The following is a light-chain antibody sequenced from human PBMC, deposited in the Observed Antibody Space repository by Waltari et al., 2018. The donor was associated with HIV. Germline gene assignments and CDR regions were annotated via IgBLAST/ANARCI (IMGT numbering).Light chain of an antibody. CDR2: EVS. V-gene: IGLV2-14*01. CDR3: SSYTASTTLV. CDR1: SNDVGSFTY. Sequence: QSALTQPASISGSPGQSITISCTGTSNDVGSFTYVSWYQQHPGKAPKLLIYEVSTRPSGVSYRVSCSKAGNTASLTISGLQAEDEADYYCSSYTASTTLVFGGGTKLTVL. J-gene: IGLJ3*02.